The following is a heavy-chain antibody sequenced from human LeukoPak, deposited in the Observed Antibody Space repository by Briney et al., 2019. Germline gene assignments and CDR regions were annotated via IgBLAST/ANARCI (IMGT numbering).Heavy chain of an antibody. V-gene: IGHV1-69*13. Sequence: SVKVSCKASGGTFSSYAISWVRQAPGQGLEWMGGIIPIFGTANYAQKFQGRVTITADESTSTAYMELSSLRSEDTAVYYCARDRVEMATISAFDFWGQGTMVTVSS. D-gene: IGHD5-24*01. CDR1: GGTFSSYA. CDR2: IIPIFGTA. J-gene: IGHJ3*01. CDR3: ARDRVEMATISAFDF.